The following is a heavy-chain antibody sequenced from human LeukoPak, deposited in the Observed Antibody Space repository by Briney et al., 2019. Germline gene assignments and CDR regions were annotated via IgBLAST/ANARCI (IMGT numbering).Heavy chain of an antibody. V-gene: IGHV1-2*02. CDR2: INPDSGDS. CDR3: ATGVATAFTY. CDR1: GYTFTDYY. Sequence: GASVKVSCKASGYTFTDYYIHWVRQAPGQGLEWMAFINPDSGDSYSAPKSQGRVTMTRDTSISTASMELNWLTSDDTAVHYCATGVATAFTYWGQGTLVTVSS. D-gene: IGHD5-12*01. J-gene: IGHJ4*02.